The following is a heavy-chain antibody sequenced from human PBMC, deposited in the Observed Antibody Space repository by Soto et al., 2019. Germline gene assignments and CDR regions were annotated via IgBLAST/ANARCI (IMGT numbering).Heavy chain of an antibody. V-gene: IGHV4-31*03. D-gene: IGHD3-9*01. CDR1: GGSISSGGYY. CDR2: IYYSGST. J-gene: IGHJ5*02. Sequence: QVQLQESGPGLVKPSQTLSLTCTVSGGSISSGGYYWSWIRQHPGKGLEWIGYIYYSGSTYYNPSLKSRVTISVDTSKNQFSLKLSSVTAADTAVYYCASVAYYDISGGWFDPWGQGTLVTVSS. CDR3: ASVAYYDISGGWFDP.